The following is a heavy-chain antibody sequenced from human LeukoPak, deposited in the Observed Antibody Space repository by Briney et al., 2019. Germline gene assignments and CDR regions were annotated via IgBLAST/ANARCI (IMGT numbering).Heavy chain of an antibody. Sequence: GESLKISCKGSGYSLTSYWIGWVRQMPGKGLEWMGIIYPGDSDTRYSPSFQGQVTISADKSISTAYLQWSSLKASDTAMYYCARQYIAAAGTDAFDIWGQGTMVTVSS. V-gene: IGHV5-51*01. D-gene: IGHD6-13*01. CDR1: GYSLTSYW. CDR2: IYPGDSDT. J-gene: IGHJ3*02. CDR3: ARQYIAAAGTDAFDI.